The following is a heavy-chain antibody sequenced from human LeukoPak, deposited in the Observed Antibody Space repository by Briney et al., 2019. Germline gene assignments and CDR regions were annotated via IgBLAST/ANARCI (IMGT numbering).Heavy chain of an antibody. CDR2: ISDSEIT. CDR3: ARVVNWGSPDAFDV. V-gene: IGHV4-34*01. CDR1: GGSFSTYY. J-gene: IGHJ3*01. D-gene: IGHD7-27*01. Sequence: SETLSLTCAVYGGSFSTYYWSWIRQPPGKGLEWIGEISDSEITNYNPSLKSRVTISVDTSKNQFSLKLTSVTAADTAVYYCARVVNWGSPDAFDVWGQGTMITVSS.